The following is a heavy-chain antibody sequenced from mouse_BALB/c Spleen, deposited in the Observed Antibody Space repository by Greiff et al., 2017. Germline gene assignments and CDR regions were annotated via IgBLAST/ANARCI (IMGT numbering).Heavy chain of an antibody. CDR3: ARSPFVNTVVDKGYAMDY. V-gene: IGHV1-69*01. J-gene: IGHJ4*01. Sequence: VQLQQPGAELVMPGASVKMSCTASGYTFTDYWMHWMNQTPGQGLEWIGAIDNSDSYTSYNHRFKGQATLTIDESSSTAYLQLSSLTSEDSAFYYWARSPFVNTVVDKGYAMDYWGQGTSVTVSS. CDR2: IDNSDSYT. CDR1: GYTFTDYW. D-gene: IGHD1-1*01.